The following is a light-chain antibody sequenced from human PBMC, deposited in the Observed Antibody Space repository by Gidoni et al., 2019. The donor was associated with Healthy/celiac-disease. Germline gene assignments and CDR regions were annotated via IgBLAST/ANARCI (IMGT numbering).Light chain of an antibody. V-gene: IGKV3-20*01. CDR2: GAS. CDR1: QSVSSSY. Sequence: IVLTQSPGTLSLSPGERATLSCRASQSVSSSYLAWYQQKPGQAPRLLIYGASSRATGLPDRFSGSGSGTDFTLTISRLEPEDFAVYYCQQYGSSPRTFGQXTKVEIK. CDR3: QQYGSSPRT. J-gene: IGKJ1*01.